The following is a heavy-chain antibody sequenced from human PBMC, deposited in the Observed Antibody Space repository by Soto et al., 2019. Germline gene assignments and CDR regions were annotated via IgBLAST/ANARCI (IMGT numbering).Heavy chain of an antibody. CDR3: ARPLCSGGSCYRYATDV. CDR1: GYSFTNYW. J-gene: IGHJ6*02. V-gene: IGHV5-51*01. Sequence: GESLKISCQGSGYSFTNYWIAWVRQMPGKGLKWMGIIYPGDSDTRYSPSFQGQVTISVDKSISTAYLQWSSLKASDTAMYYCARPLCSGGSCYRYATDVWGQGTTVTVSS. CDR2: IYPGDSDT. D-gene: IGHD2-15*01.